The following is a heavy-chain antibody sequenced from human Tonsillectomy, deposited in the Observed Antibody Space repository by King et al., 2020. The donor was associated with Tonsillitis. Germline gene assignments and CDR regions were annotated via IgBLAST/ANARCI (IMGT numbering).Heavy chain of an antibody. D-gene: IGHD6-6*01. Sequence: HVQLVESGGGVVQPGRSLRLSCAASGFTFSDYGIHWVRQAPGKGLEWVAVISYDGSNQYYADSVEGRFTISRDNSKNTLSLQMNSLRTEDTAVYYCARLYNSSNYWGQGTLVTVSS. CDR3: ARLYNSSNY. V-gene: IGHV3-30*03. CDR2: ISYDGSNQ. CDR1: GFTFSDYG. J-gene: IGHJ4*02.